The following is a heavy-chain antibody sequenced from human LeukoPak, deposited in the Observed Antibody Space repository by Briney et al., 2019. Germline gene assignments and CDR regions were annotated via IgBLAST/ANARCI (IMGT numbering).Heavy chain of an antibody. CDR3: AKGHCSSASCYAFDS. Sequence: GGSLRLSCVASGFTFSSYAMSWVRQAPGKGLEWVSAISASGGNTYDADSEKGRFTIYRDNSKNTLGLQMNRLRAEDTAVYYCAKGHCSSASCYAFDSWGQGTLVTVSS. V-gene: IGHV3-23*01. CDR1: GFTFSSYA. D-gene: IGHD2-2*01. J-gene: IGHJ4*02. CDR2: ISASGGNT.